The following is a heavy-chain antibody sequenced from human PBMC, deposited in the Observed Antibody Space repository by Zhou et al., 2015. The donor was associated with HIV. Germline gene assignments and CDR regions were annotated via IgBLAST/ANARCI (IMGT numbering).Heavy chain of an antibody. CDR1: GFTFTSSA. D-gene: IGHD5-18*01. V-gene: IGHV1-58*01. Sequence: QLVQSGAEMKKPGASVKVSCKASGFTFTSSAVQWVRQARGQRLEWIGWIVVGSGNTNYAQKFQERVTITRDMSTSTAYMELSSLRSEDTAVYYCAADRRIQLWSNPLDYWGQGTLVTVSS. CDR2: IVVGSGNT. CDR3: AADRRIQLWSNPLDY. J-gene: IGHJ4*02.